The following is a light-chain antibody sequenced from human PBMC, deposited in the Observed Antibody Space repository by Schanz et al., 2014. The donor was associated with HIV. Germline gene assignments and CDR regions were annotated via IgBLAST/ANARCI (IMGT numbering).Light chain of an antibody. Sequence: QSALTQPRSVSGSPGQSVTISCTGTSSDVGGYNYVSWYQQHPGKAPKLMIYDVNKRPSGVPDRFSGSKSGTSASLAISGLQSEDEADYYCAAWDDSLNGRVFGGGTKLTVL. CDR1: SSDVGGYNY. CDR2: DVN. CDR3: AAWDDSLNGRV. J-gene: IGLJ3*02. V-gene: IGLV2-11*01.